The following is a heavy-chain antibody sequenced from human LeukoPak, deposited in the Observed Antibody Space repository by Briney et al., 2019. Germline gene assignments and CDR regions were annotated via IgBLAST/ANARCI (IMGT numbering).Heavy chain of an antibody. J-gene: IGHJ4*02. D-gene: IGHD2-2*01. V-gene: IGHV3-7*01. CDR2: IKQDGSEK. CDR3: TSPRYCSSTSCYLFY. CDR1: GFTFSSYW. Sequence: GGSLRLSCAASGFTFSSYWMSWVRQAPGKGLEWVANIKQDGSEKYYVDSVKGRFTISRDNAKNSLYLQMNSLRAEDTAVYYCTSPRYCSSTSCYLFYWGQGTLVTVSS.